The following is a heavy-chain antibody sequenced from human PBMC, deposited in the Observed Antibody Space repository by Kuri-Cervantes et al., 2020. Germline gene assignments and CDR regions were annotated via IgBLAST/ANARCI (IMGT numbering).Heavy chain of an antibody. D-gene: IGHD5/OR15-5a*01. V-gene: IGHV3-74*01. CDR1: GFTFSSYW. J-gene: IGHJ3*02. Sequence: GESLKISCAASGFTFSSYWMHWVRQVPGKGLVWVSRIDTDGSTTTYADSVKGRFTISRDNSKNTLYLQMNSLRAEDTAVYYCASVLRSIDAFDIWGQGTMVTVSS. CDR2: IDTDGSTT. CDR3: ASVLRSIDAFDI.